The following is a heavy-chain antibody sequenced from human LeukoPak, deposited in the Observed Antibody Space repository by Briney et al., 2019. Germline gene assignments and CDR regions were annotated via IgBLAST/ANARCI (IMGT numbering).Heavy chain of an antibody. CDR3: AKAKRAGVVRGVPNAFDI. CDR2: ISGSGGST. V-gene: IGHV3-23*01. D-gene: IGHD3-10*01. CDR1: GFTFSSYA. Sequence: QSGGSLRLSCAASGFTFSSYAMSWVRQAPGKGLEWVSAISGSGGSTYYADSVKGRFTISRDNSKNTLYLQMNSLRAEDTALYYCAKAKRAGVVRGVPNAFDIRGQGTMVTVSS. J-gene: IGHJ3*02.